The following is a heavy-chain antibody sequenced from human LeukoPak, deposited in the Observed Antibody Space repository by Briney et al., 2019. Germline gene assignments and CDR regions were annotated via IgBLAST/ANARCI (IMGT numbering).Heavy chain of an antibody. CDR3: SRGGVAADAFDI. V-gene: IGHV4-59*01. CDR2: IHYSGST. CDR1: GGTIRNYY. J-gene: IGHJ3*02. D-gene: IGHD6-13*01. Sequence: SETLSHTCLVCGGTIRNYYWSWMGPPPSKGLAWIGYIHYSGSTNYNPSLKSRVTIQVDKSQNQLPMMLRAVPAEDRALCYVSRGGVAADAFDIWGRGTMVTVSS.